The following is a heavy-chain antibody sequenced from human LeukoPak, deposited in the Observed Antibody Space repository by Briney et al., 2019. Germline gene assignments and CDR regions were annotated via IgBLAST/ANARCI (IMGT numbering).Heavy chain of an antibody. CDR2: IIPIFGTA. CDR3: ARRGGSPYYFDY. J-gene: IGHJ4*02. CDR1: GYTFTSYD. Sequence: VASVKVSCKASGYTFTSYDINWVRQAPGQGLEWMGRIIPIFGTANYAQKFQGRVTITTDESTSTAYMELSSLRSEDTAVYYCARRGGSPYYFDYWGQGTLVTVSS. D-gene: IGHD3-10*01. V-gene: IGHV1-69*05.